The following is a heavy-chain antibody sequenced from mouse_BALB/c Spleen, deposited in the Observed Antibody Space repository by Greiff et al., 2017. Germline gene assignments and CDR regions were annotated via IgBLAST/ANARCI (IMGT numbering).Heavy chain of an antibody. CDR1: GYTFSSYW. D-gene: IGHD1-2*01. V-gene: IGHV1-9*01. Sequence: VQLQQSGAELMKPGASVKISCKATGYTFSSYWIEWVKQRPGHGLEWIGEILPGSGSTNYNEKFKGKATFTADTSSNTAYMQLSSLTSEDSAVYYCASRGNSLLRLNWYFDVWGAGTTVTVSS. CDR2: ILPGSGST. J-gene: IGHJ1*01. CDR3: ASRGNSLLRLNWYFDV.